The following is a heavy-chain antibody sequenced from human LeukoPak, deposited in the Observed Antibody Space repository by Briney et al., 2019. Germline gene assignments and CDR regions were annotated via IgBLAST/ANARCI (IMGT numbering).Heavy chain of an antibody. CDR1: GGSISSYY. Sequence: PSETLSLTCTVSGGSISSYYWNWIRQPPGKGLEWIGFIHYSGSTNYNPSLKSRVTISVDTSKNQFSLKLTSVTAADTAVYYCARGYGRYFDYWGQGTLVTVSS. CDR3: ARGYGRYFDY. CDR2: IHYSGST. V-gene: IGHV4-59*01. D-gene: IGHD5-18*01. J-gene: IGHJ4*02.